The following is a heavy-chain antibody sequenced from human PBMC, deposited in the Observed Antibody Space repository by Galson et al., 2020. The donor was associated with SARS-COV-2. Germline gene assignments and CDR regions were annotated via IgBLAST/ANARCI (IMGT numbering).Heavy chain of an antibody. CDR1: GFTFSDCT. D-gene: IGHD3-9*01. CDR2: ISSNSGPT. V-gene: IGHV3-21*01. Sequence: GGSLKISCAASGFTFSDCTMNWVRQAPGKGLEWVSSISSNSGPTYYADAVKGRFTISRDKDKNKLYLQMNSLRAQDTAVYYCTRGTRIPMADICWFEAWGQGTLVTVSS. J-gene: IGHJ5*02. CDR3: TRGTRIPMADICWFEA.